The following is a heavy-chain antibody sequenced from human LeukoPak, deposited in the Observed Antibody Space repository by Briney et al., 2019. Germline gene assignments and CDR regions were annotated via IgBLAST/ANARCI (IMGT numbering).Heavy chain of an antibody. V-gene: IGHV4-59*08. CDR2: IYYSGTT. J-gene: IGHJ3*02. CDR3: ARLTPPTGAWAFDI. D-gene: IGHD3-10*01. Sequence: KPSETLSLTCTVSGDSISGYYWSWIRQPPGKGLEYIAYIYYSGTTNYNPSLKSRVTISIDTSKNQFSLRLSSLTAADTAVYYCARLTPPTGAWAFDIWGQGIMVTVSS. CDR1: GDSISGYY.